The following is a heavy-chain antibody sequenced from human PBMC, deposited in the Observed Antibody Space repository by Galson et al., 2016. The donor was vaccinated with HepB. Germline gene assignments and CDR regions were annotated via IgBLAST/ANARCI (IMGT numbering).Heavy chain of an antibody. Sequence: SLRLSCAASGLTFSSYAMTWVRQAPGKGLEWVSAITSGGSTYYAASVKGRFTISRDNSKNTLYVQMNNLGAEDTAVYYCARGRTTSCNSAFDIWGQGTMVTVSS. J-gene: IGHJ3*02. CDR3: ARGRTTSCNSAFDI. V-gene: IGHV3-23*01. CDR1: GLTFSSYA. CDR2: ITSGGST. D-gene: IGHD2-2*02.